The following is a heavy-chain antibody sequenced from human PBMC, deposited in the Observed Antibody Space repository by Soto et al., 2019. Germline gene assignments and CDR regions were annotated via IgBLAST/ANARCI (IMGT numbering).Heavy chain of an antibody. CDR2: INPNSGGT. J-gene: IGHJ4*02. CDR3: ARSRGQWLVVDY. CDR1: GYTFTGYY. V-gene: IGHV1-2*02. Sequence: ASVKCSCKASGYTFTGYYMHWVRQAPGQGLEWMGWINPNSGGTNYAQKFQGRVAMTRDTSISTAYMELSRLRSDDTAVYYCARSRGQWLVVDYWGQGTLVTVSS. D-gene: IGHD6-19*01.